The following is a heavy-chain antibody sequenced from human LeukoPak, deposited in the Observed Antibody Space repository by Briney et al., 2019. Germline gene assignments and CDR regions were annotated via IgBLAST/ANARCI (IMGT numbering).Heavy chain of an antibody. J-gene: IGHJ5*02. D-gene: IGHD5-24*01. Sequence: PSETLSLTCTVSGGSITSYYWSWIRQPPGKGLEWIGYIYYSGSANYNPSLKSRVTISVDTSKNQFSLKLSSVTAADTAVYYCARFRQMATITGGSGFDPWGQGTLVTVSS. CDR3: ARFRQMATITGGSGFDP. V-gene: IGHV4-59*01. CDR2: IYYSGSA. CDR1: GGSITSYY.